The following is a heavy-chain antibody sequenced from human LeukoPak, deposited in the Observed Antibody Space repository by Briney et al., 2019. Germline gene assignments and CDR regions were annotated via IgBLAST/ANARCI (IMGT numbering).Heavy chain of an antibody. CDR2: ISISGTTI. V-gene: IGHV3-48*01. D-gene: IGHD6-13*01. CDR3: TRDWLPTSSWYNWFDP. CDR1: GFTFSSYS. Sequence: QTGGSLRLPCEASGFTFSSYSINWVRQAPGKGLEWISYISISGTTIYYADSVRGRSTISRDNAKNSVYLQMNSLRPEDTAVYYCTRDWLPTSSWYNWFDPWGQGTLVTVSS. J-gene: IGHJ5*02.